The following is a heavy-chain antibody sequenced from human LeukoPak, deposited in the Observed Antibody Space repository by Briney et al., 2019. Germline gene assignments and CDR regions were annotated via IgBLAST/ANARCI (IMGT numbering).Heavy chain of an antibody. Sequence: SETLSLTCAVYGGSFSGYYWSWIRQPPGKGLEWIGEINHTGSTNYNTSLKSRVTLSVDTSKNQFSLRLNSVTAADTSIYYCARIPTNAVPSAHNGFDIWGQGTMLTVSS. CDR3: ARIPTNAVPSAHNGFDI. J-gene: IGHJ3*02. D-gene: IGHD6-19*01. CDR1: GGSFSGYY. V-gene: IGHV4-34*01. CDR2: INHTGST.